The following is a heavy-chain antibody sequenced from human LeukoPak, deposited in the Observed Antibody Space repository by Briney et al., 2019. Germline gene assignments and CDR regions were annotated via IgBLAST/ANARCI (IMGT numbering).Heavy chain of an antibody. CDR1: GFTFSSYA. D-gene: IGHD6-19*01. Sequence: GGSLRLSCAASGFTFSSYAMSWVRQAPGKGLEWVSAISGSGGSTYYADSVKGRFTISRDNSKNTLYLQMNSLRAEDTAVYYCAKDHVYSSGWYDEYYFDYWGQGTLVTVSS. V-gene: IGHV3-23*01. J-gene: IGHJ4*02. CDR3: AKDHVYSSGWYDEYYFDY. CDR2: ISGSGGST.